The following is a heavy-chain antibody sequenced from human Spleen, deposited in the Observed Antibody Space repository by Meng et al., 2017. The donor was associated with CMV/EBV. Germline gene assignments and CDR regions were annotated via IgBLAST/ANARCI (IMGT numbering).Heavy chain of an antibody. Sequence: GESLKISCVASGVTFSTSVFHWVRQAPGKGLGWVSYISSSGSTIYYADSVKGRFTISRDNAKNSLYLQMNSLRAEDTAVYYCARGGYCSGGSCYRAGFWGQGTLVTVSS. D-gene: IGHD2-15*01. J-gene: IGHJ4*02. CDR1: GVTFSTSV. V-gene: IGHV3-48*03. CDR3: ARGGYCSGGSCYRAGF. CDR2: ISSSGSTI.